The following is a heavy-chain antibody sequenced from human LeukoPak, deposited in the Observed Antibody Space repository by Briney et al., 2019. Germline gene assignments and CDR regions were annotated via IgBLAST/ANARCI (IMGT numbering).Heavy chain of an antibody. J-gene: IGHJ3*02. V-gene: IGHV1-18*01. D-gene: IGHD3-16*02. Sequence: ASVKVSCKASGYTFTSYGISWVRQAPGQGLEWMGWISAYNGNTNYAQKLQGRVTMTTDTSTSTAYMERRSLRSDDTAVYYCARPQYDYVWGSYRYDAFDIWGQGTMVTVSS. CDR1: GYTFTSYG. CDR3: ARPQYDYVWGSYRYDAFDI. CDR2: ISAYNGNT.